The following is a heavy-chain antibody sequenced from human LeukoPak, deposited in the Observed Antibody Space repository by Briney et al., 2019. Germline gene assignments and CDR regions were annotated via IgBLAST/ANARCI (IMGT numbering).Heavy chain of an antibody. CDR2: IYPGDSDT. Sequence: GESLKISCKGSGYSFTSYWIGWVRQMPGKGLESMGIIYPGDSDTTYSPSFQGQVTMSADKSISTAYLQWSSLKASDTAMYYCARRVSSSGFDAFDVWGQGTMVTVSS. D-gene: IGHD5-12*01. V-gene: IGHV5-51*01. CDR3: ARRVSSSGFDAFDV. CDR1: GYSFTSYW. J-gene: IGHJ3*01.